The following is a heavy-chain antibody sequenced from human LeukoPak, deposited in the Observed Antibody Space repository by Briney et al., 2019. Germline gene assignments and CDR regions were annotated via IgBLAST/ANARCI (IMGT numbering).Heavy chain of an antibody. CDR1: GGSISSYY. CDR2: IYTSGST. CDR3: ATSAAADLHRWWFDP. V-gene: IGHV4-4*09. D-gene: IGHD6-13*01. J-gene: IGHJ5*02. Sequence: SETLSLTCTVSGGSISSYYWSWIRQPPGKGLEGIGYIYTSGSTNYNPSLKSRVTISVDTSKNQFSLKLSSVTAADTAVYYCATSAAADLHRWWFDPWGQGTLVTVSS.